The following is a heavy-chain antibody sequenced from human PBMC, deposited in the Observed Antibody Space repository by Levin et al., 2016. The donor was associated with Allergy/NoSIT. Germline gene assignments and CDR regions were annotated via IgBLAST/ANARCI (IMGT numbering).Heavy chain of an antibody. D-gene: IGHD2-2*01. CDR1: GFTFSNAW. J-gene: IGHJ4*02. V-gene: IGHV3-15*01. CDR3: TTDPFGCSSTSCFIDY. CDR2: IKSKTDGGTT. Sequence: GESLKISCAASGFTFSNAWMSWVRQAPGKGLEWVGRIKSKTDGGTTDYAAPVKGRFTISRDDSKNTLYLQMNSLKTEDTAVYYCTTDPFGCSSTSCFIDYWGQGTLVTVSS.